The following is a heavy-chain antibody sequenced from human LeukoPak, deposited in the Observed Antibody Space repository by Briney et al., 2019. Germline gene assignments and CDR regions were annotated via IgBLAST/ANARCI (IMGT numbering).Heavy chain of an antibody. CDR2: FDPEDGET. D-gene: IGHD4/OR15-4a*01. J-gene: IGHJ3*02. CDR3: ATHTVLTTLPFDAFDI. Sequence: ASVKVSCKVSGYTLTELSMHWVRQAPGKGLEWMGGFDPEDGETTYAQKFQGRVTMTEDTSTDTAYMELSSLRSEDTAVYYCATHTVLTTLPFDAFDIWGQGTMVTVSS. V-gene: IGHV1-24*01. CDR1: GYTLTELS.